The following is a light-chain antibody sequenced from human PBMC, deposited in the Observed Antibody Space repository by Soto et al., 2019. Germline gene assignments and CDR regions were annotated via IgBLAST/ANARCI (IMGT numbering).Light chain of an antibody. V-gene: IGLV1-40*01. CDR1: SSNIGAVFD. Sequence: QSVLTQPPSVSGAPGQRVTISCTGSSSNIGAVFDVHWYQQVPGTAPKLLIYENTKRPSGVPDRFSGSKSGTSASLAITGLQAEDEADYYCQSYDSGLSGWLFGGGITLTVL. CDR3: QSYDSGLSGWL. CDR2: ENT. J-gene: IGLJ2*01.